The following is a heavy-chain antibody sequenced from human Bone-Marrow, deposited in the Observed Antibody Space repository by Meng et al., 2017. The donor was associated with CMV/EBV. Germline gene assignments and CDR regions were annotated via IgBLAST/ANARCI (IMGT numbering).Heavy chain of an antibody. CDR1: GFTFRSYG. CDR2: ITTTGNT. V-gene: IGHV3-NL1*01. J-gene: IGHJ4*02. Sequence: QVQLVESGGGVVQPGRSLRLSCAASGFTFRSYGMHWVRQAPGKGLEWVSLITTTGNTFYADSVKGRFTISRDNSKNTVYLQMNNLRAEETAIYYCAKSRLGDYWGQGTLVTVSS. CDR3: AKSRLGDY. D-gene: IGHD7-27*01.